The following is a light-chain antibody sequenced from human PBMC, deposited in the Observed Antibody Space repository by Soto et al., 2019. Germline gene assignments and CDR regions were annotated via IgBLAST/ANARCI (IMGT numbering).Light chain of an antibody. CDR3: SSYTSTNTWL. V-gene: IGLV2-14*01. CDR1: SSDVGDNNY. CDR2: EVS. J-gene: IGLJ3*02. Sequence: QSALTQPASVSGSPGQSITISCTGTSSDVGDNNYVSWYQHHPGKAPKLMIYEVSNRPSGVSDRFSGSKSGNTASLTISGLQAEDEADYYCSSYTSTNTWLFGGGTKLTVL.